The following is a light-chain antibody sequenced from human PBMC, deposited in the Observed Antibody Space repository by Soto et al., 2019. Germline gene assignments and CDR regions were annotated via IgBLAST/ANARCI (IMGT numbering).Light chain of an antibody. J-gene: IGLJ1*01. Sequence: QSVLTQAASVSGSPGQSITISCTGTSSDVGGYKFVSWYQHHPGKAPKLMISEVSNRPSGVSNRFSGSKSGNTASLTISGLQVEDEADYYCASYSSSSTFYVFGPGTKLTGL. CDR1: SSDVGGYKF. V-gene: IGLV2-14*01. CDR3: ASYSSSSTFYV. CDR2: EVS.